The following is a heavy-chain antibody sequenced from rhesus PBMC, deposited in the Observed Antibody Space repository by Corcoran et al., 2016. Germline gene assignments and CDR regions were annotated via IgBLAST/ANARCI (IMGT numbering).Heavy chain of an antibody. CDR3: ARSWGQRVLVPDY. J-gene: IGHJ4*01. CDR2: LYGSGSST. V-gene: IGHV4-169*01. Sequence: QLQLQESGPGLVKPSETLSVTCAVSGGSISSSYWSWIRQAPGKGLEWIGYLYGSGSSTNYNPSLKIRFTLSVDTSKNQLSLKLSSVTTADTAVYYCARSWGQRVLVPDYWGQGVLVTVSS. CDR1: GGSISSSY. D-gene: IGHD2-2*01.